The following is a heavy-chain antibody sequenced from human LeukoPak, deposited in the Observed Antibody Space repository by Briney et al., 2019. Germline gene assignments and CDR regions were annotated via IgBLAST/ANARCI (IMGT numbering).Heavy chain of an antibody. CDR3: ARLYYYDRSGYQSRYYFDY. D-gene: IGHD3-22*01. CDR2: IYYSGST. V-gene: IGHV4-31*03. J-gene: IGHJ4*02. Sequence: PSETLSLTCTVSGGSISSGGYYWSWIRQHPGKGLEWIGYIYYSGSTYYNPSLKSRVTISVDTSKNQLSLKLSSVTAADTAVYYCARLYYYDRSGYQSRYYFDYWGQGTLVTVSS. CDR1: GGSISSGGYY.